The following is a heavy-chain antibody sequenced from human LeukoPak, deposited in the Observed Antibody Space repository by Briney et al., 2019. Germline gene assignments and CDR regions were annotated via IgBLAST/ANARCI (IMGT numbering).Heavy chain of an antibody. D-gene: IGHD3-22*01. CDR1: GYTFTSYA. CDR3: AGTYYYDSSGYHDAFDI. V-gene: IGHV7-4-1*02. Sequence: GASVTVSRKASGYTFTSYAMNWVRQAPGQGLEWMGWINTNTGNPTYAQGFTGRFVFSLDTSVSTAYLQISSLKAEDTAVYYCAGTYYYDSSGYHDAFDIWGQGTMVTVSS. J-gene: IGHJ3*02. CDR2: INTNTGNP.